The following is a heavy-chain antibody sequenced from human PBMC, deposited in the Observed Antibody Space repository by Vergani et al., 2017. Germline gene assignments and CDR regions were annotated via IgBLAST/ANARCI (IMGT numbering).Heavy chain of an antibody. V-gene: IGHV3-23*04. D-gene: IGHD2-2*01. CDR1: GFIFSDHY. J-gene: IGHJ6*04. CDR2: ISGSGGST. CDR3: AKDARLFIVVVPAASSS. Sequence: EVQVVESGGGLVQPGGSLRLSCAASGFIFSDHYMDWVRQAPGKGLEWVSAISGSGGSTYYADSVKGRFTISRDNSKNTLYLQMNSLRAEDTAVYYCAKDARLFIVVVPAASSSWGKGTTVTVSS.